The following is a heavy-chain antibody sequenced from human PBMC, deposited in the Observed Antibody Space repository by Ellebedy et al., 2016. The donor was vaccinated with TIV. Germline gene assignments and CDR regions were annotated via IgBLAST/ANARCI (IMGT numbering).Heavy chain of an antibody. CDR3: ARTSVGSVKLMVRGASHFDY. Sequence: SETLSLTXTVSGGSISSGGYYWSWIRQHPGKGLEWIGYIYYSGSTYYNPSLKSRVTISVDTSKNQFSLKLSSVTAADTAVYYCARTSVGSVKLMVRGASHFDYWGQGTLVTVSS. V-gene: IGHV4-31*03. J-gene: IGHJ4*02. D-gene: IGHD3-10*01. CDR1: GGSISSGGYY. CDR2: IYYSGST.